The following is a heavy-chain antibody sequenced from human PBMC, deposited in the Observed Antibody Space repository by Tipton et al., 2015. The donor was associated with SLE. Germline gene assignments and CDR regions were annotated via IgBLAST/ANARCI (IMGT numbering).Heavy chain of an antibody. D-gene: IGHD1-26*01. V-gene: IGHV4-4*07. CDR1: GDSINSHY. CDR2: IYPSGSI. Sequence: LRLSCTVSGDSINSHYWSWIRQPAGTGLQWIGRIYPSGSINYNPSLKSRVTMSLDTSKNQFSLRLNSVTAADTALYYCAGGVGATMGGYAFEIWGQGTMVTVSS. J-gene: IGHJ3*02. CDR3: AGGVGATMGGYAFEI.